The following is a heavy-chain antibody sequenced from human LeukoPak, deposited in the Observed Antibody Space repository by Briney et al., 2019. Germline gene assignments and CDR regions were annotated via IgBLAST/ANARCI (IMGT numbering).Heavy chain of an antibody. J-gene: IGHJ3*02. CDR2: IYTSGST. CDR1: GGSISSGSYY. D-gene: IGHD4-11*01. Sequence: PSETLSLTCTVSGGSISSGSYYWSWIRQPAGKGLEWIGRIYTSGSTNYNPSLKSRVTISVDTPKNQFSLKLSSVTAADTAVYYCAREDYRSAFDIWGQGTMVTVSS. CDR3: AREDYRSAFDI. V-gene: IGHV4-61*02.